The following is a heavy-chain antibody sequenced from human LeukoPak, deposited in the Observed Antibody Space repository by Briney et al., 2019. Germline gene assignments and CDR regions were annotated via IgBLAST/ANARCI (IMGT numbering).Heavy chain of an antibody. J-gene: IGHJ4*02. Sequence: ASVKVSCKASGYTFTGYYMHWVRQAPGQGLEWMGWINPNSGGTNYAQKFQGRVTMTRGTSISTAYMELSRLRSDDTAVYYCAREILSVVVVPAAILVYWGQGTLVTVSS. D-gene: IGHD2-2*01. CDR2: INPNSGGT. CDR1: GYTFTGYY. V-gene: IGHV1-2*02. CDR3: AREILSVVVVPAAILVY.